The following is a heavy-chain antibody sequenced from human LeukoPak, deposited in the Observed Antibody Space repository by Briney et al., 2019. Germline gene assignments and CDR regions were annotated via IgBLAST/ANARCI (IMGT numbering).Heavy chain of an antibody. D-gene: IGHD5-18*01. J-gene: IGHJ4*02. CDR3: ARGDTAMVKLDY. Sequence: SETLSLTCAVYGGSFSGYYWSWIRQPPGKGLEWIGEINHSGSTNYNPSLKSRVTISVDTSKNQFSLKLSSVTAADTAVYYCARGDTAMVKLDYWGQGTLVTVSS. CDR1: GGSFSGYY. V-gene: IGHV4-34*01. CDR2: INHSGST.